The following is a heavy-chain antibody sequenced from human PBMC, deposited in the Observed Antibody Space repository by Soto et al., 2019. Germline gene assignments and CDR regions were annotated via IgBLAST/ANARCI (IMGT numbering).Heavy chain of an antibody. Sequence: GASLKISCKGSGYSFTSYWISWVRQMPGKGLEWMGRIDPSDSYTNYSPSFQGHVTISADKSISTAYLQWSSIKASDTAMYYCARPPDRIAAAEKNYYYYGMDVWGQGTTVTVAS. D-gene: IGHD6-13*01. CDR1: GYSFTSYW. V-gene: IGHV5-10-1*01. CDR3: ARPPDRIAAAEKNYYYYGMDV. CDR2: IDPSDSYT. J-gene: IGHJ6*02.